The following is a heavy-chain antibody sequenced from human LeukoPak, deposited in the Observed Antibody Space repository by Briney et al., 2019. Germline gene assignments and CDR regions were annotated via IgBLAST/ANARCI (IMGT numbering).Heavy chain of an antibody. CDR3: AKDRVAAAGRDYYYMDV. Sequence: PGGSLRLSCAASGFTFSSYGMHWVRQAPGKGLEWVAVISYDGSNKYYADSVKGRFTISRDNSKNTLYLQMNSLRAEDTAVYYCAKDRVAAAGRDYYYMDVWGKGTTVTVSS. V-gene: IGHV3-30*18. D-gene: IGHD6-13*01. CDR2: ISYDGSNK. J-gene: IGHJ6*03. CDR1: GFTFSSYG.